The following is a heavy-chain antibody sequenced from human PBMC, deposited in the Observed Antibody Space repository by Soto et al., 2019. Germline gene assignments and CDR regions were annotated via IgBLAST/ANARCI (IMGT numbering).Heavy chain of an antibody. CDR3: AKGCSSTSCRNRENWFDP. V-gene: IGHV3-23*01. Sequence: VQLLESGGGLVQPGGSLRLSCAASGFTFSSYAMSWVRQAPGKGLEWVSAISGSGGSTYYADSVKGRFTISRDNSKNTLYLQMNSLRAEDTAVYYCAKGCSSTSCRNRENWFDPWGQGTLVTVSS. J-gene: IGHJ5*02. D-gene: IGHD2-2*01. CDR2: ISGSGGST. CDR1: GFTFSSYA.